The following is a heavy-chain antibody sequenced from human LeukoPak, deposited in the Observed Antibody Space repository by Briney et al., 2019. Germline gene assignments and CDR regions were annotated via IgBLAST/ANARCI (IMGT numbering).Heavy chain of an antibody. V-gene: IGHV4-34*01. CDR3: ARALAYSSSSEY. CDR1: GGSFSGYY. CDR2: INHSGST. Sequence: SETLSLTCAVYGGSFSGYYWSWIRQPPGKGLEWIGEINHSGSTNYNPSLKSRVTISVDTSKNQFSLRLSSVTAADTAVYYCARALAYSSSSEYWGQGTLVTVSS. J-gene: IGHJ4*02. D-gene: IGHD6-6*01.